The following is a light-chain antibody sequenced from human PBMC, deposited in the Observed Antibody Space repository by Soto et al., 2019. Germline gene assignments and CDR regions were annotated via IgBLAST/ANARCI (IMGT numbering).Light chain of an antibody. CDR3: QQYNSFAPYS. CDR1: QSISFW. V-gene: IGKV1-5*01. J-gene: IGKJ2*03. Sequence: DIQMTQSPSTLSASVGDRVTITCRSSQSISFWLAWYQQKPGKAPKLLIYDASTLYSGVPSRFSGSRSGTESTLTISSLQPNDFGSYYCQQYNSFAPYSFGQGTKLEI. CDR2: DAS.